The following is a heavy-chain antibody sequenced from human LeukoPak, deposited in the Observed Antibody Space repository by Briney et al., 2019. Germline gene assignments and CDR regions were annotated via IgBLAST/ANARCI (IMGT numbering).Heavy chain of an antibody. V-gene: IGHV4-4*02. D-gene: IGHD3-10*01. Sequence: PSGTLSLTCAVSGGSISSSNWWSWVRQPPGKGLEWIGEIYHSGSTNYNPSLKSRVTISVDKSKNQFSLKLSSVTAADTAVYYCASGSYGSGSYYTSPFDYWGQGTLVTVSS. CDR1: GGSISSSNW. CDR2: IYHSGST. J-gene: IGHJ4*02. CDR3: ASGSYGSGSYYTSPFDY.